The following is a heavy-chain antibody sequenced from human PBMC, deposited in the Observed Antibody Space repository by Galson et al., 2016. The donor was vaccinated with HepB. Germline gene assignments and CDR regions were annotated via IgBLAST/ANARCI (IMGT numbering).Heavy chain of an antibody. V-gene: IGHV3-23*01. CDR1: GFTLRSYA. CDR3: AKGLSSGLRDPFDI. Sequence: SLRLSCATSGFTLRSYAISWVRQAPGKGLEWVSGISGSGASTYYAESVKGRFTISRDNSKNTVHLQMNNLRAEDTALYYCAKGLSSGLRDPFDIWGQGKMISVSS. CDR2: ISGSGAST. J-gene: IGHJ3*02. D-gene: IGHD3-22*01.